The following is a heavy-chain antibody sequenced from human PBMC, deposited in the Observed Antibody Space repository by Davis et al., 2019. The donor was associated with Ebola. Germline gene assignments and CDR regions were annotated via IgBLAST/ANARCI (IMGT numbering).Heavy chain of an antibody. CDR3: AIGGRAGGFDY. J-gene: IGHJ4*02. Sequence: ASVKVSCKASGYTFTNYGISWVRQAPGQGLEWMGWISAYNGDTDYAQKLQGRLTMTTDTSTSTAYMELKSLRSEDTAVYYCAIGGRAGGFDYWGQGTLVTVSS. V-gene: IGHV1-18*01. CDR2: ISAYNGDT. CDR1: GYTFTNYG.